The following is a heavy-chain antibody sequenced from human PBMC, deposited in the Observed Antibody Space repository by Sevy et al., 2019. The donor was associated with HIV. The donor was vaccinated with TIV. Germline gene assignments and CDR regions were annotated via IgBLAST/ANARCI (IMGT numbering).Heavy chain of an antibody. V-gene: IGHV1-69*13. CDR1: RDTFNTYA. D-gene: IGHD3-3*01. CDR3: ARRGITIFGVLTFDI. CDR2: IVPKFGSA. Sequence: ASVKVSCKASRDTFNTYAIVWVRQAPGQGLEWMGGIVPKFGSANYAQKFEGKVTMTADESTTTAHMELSSLRFEDTAVYYCARRGITIFGVLTFDIWGQGTTVTVSS. J-gene: IGHJ3*02.